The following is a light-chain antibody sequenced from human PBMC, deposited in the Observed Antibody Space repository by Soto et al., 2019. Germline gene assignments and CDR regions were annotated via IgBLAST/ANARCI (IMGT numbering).Light chain of an antibody. J-gene: IGKJ1*01. CDR1: QDIRND. CDR3: LQHNTYPWT. V-gene: IGKV1-17*01. CDR2: AAS. Sequence: DIQMTHSPSSLSASVGDRVSITCRPSQDIRNDLGWFQVKPGKAPKSLIYAASRLQSGVPSRFSGSGSGTEFTLTISSLQPEDFATYFCLQHNTYPWTFGQGTKVDI.